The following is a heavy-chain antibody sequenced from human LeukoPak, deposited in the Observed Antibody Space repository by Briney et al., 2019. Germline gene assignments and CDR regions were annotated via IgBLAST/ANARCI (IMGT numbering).Heavy chain of an antibody. CDR1: GFTLSDYY. V-gene: IGHV3-11*01. Sequence: GGSLRLSCAVSGFTLSDYYMSRIRQAPGKGLEWVSYISSSGDSKYYADSVKGRFTISRDTARNSLFLQMNSLRAEDTAVYYCAGGGYSSGWYSSPDYWGQGTLVTVSS. CDR2: ISSSGDSK. J-gene: IGHJ4*02. D-gene: IGHD6-19*01. CDR3: AGGGYSSGWYSSPDY.